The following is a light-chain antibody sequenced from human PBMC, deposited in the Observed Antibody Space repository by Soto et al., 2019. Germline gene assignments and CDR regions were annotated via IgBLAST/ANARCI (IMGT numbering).Light chain of an antibody. Sequence: QSVLTPPSSLSGSPGQSITISCTGTSSDVGGYNYVSWYQQHPGKAPKLMIYEVSNRPSGVSNRFSGSKSGNTASLTISGLQAEDEADYYCSSYTSSSTPLYVFGTGTKVTGL. CDR2: EVS. J-gene: IGLJ1*01. CDR1: SSDVGGYNY. CDR3: SSYTSSSTPLYV. V-gene: IGLV2-14*01.